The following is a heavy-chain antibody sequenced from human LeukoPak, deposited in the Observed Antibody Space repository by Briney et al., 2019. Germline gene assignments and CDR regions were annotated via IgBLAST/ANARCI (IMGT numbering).Heavy chain of an antibody. V-gene: IGHV3-23*01. D-gene: IGHD3-22*01. CDR3: AKANTKSYYYDSSGYLVY. CDR1: GFTFSSYA. CDR2: ISGSGGST. J-gene: IGHJ4*02. Sequence: GGSLRLSCAASGFTFSSYAMSWVRQAPGKGLEWVSAISGSGGSTYYADSVKGRFTISRDNSKNTLYLQMNSLRAEDTAVYYCAKANTKSYYYDSSGYLVYWGQGTLVTVSS.